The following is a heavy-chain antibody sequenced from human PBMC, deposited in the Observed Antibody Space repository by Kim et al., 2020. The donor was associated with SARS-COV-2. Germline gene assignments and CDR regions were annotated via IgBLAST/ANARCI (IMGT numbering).Heavy chain of an antibody. CDR1: GFTFSSYS. Sequence: GGSLRLSCAASGFTFSSYSMNWVRQAPGKGLEWVSSISSSSSYIYYADSVKGRFTISRDNAKNSLYLQMNSLRAEDTAVYYCARAGTYSGYDYYYGMDVWGQGTTVTVSS. J-gene: IGHJ6*02. D-gene: IGHD5-12*01. CDR3: ARAGTYSGYDYYYGMDV. V-gene: IGHV3-21*04. CDR2: ISSSSSYI.